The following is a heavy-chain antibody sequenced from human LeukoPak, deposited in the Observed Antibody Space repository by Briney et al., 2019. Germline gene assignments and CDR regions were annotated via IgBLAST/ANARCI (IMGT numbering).Heavy chain of an antibody. J-gene: IGHJ4*02. V-gene: IGHV3-21*04. CDR1: GFTFSIYS. CDR2: ITSSSNYI. CDR3: ARDGKSGYYGSGTYYNVYYFDY. Sequence: GGSLRLSCAASGFTFSIYSMNWVRQAPGKGLEWLSSITSSSNYIYYADSVKGRFTISRDNAKNSLYLQMNSLRAEDTAVYYCARDGKSGYYGSGTYYNVYYFDYWGQGAHVTVSS. D-gene: IGHD3-10*01.